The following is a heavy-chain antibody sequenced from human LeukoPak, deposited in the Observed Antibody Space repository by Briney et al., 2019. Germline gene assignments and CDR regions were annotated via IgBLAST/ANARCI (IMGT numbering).Heavy chain of an antibody. CDR3: ASFLITDYGDYVAY. Sequence: ASAKVSCKASGYTFTGYYMHWVRQAPGQGLEWMGWINPNSGGTNYAQKFQGGVTMTRDTSISTAYMELSRLRSDDTAVYYCASFLITDYGDYVAYWGQGTLVTVSS. V-gene: IGHV1-2*02. CDR2: INPNSGGT. J-gene: IGHJ4*02. D-gene: IGHD4-17*01. CDR1: GYTFTGYY.